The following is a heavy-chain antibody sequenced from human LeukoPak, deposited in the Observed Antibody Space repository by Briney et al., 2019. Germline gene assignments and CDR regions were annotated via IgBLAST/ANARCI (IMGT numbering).Heavy chain of an antibody. CDR2: IYYSGST. CDR1: GGSISSYY. Sequence: SETLSLTCTVSGGSISSYYWSWIRQPPGKGLEWIGYIYYSGSTNYNPSLKRRVTISVDKSKNQFSLKLSSVTAADAAVYYCAREDRMVRGVIFDYWGQGTLVTVSS. V-gene: IGHV4-59*01. CDR3: AREDRMVRGVIFDY. D-gene: IGHD3-10*01. J-gene: IGHJ4*02.